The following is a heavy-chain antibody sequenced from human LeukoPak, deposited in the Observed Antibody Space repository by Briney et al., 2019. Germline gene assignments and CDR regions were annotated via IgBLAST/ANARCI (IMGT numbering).Heavy chain of an antibody. CDR1: GGSIRSSNYY. Sequence: SETLSLTCTVSGGSIRSSNYYWAWIRQPPGKGLEWIGSILQSGSTFYNPSLESRITISVDTSKNQFSLKLSSVTAADTAVYYCARLDTAMVTFGYWGQGTLVTVSS. D-gene: IGHD5-18*01. V-gene: IGHV4-39*01. J-gene: IGHJ4*02. CDR2: ILQSGST. CDR3: ARLDTAMVTFGY.